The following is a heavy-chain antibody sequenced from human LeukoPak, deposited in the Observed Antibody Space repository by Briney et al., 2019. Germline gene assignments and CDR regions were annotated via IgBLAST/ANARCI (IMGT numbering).Heavy chain of an antibody. CDR3: ARDPIGSGSFDP. CDR1: GGSVSSGSYY. V-gene: IGHV4-30-4*01. Sequence: SETLSLTCTVSGGSVSSGSYYWSWIRQPPGKGLEWIGYIYYSGSTYYNPSLKSRVTISVDTSKNQFSLKLSSVTAADTAVYYCARDPIGSGSFDPWGQGTLVTVSS. D-gene: IGHD3-10*01. CDR2: IYYSGST. J-gene: IGHJ5*02.